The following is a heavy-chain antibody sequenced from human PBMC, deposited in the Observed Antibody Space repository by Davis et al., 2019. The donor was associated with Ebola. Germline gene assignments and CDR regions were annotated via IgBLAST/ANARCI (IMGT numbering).Heavy chain of an antibody. J-gene: IGHJ4*02. CDR3: ARGKGIAAQWLVRPLGY. D-gene: IGHD6-19*01. CDR2: IIPIFGTA. Sequence: SVKVSCKASGGTFSSYAISWVRQAPGQGLEWMGGIIPIFGTANYAQKFQGRVTITADESTSTAYMELSRLRSEDTAVYYCARGKGIAAQWLVRPLGYWGQGTLVTVSS. V-gene: IGHV1-69*13. CDR1: GGTFSSYA.